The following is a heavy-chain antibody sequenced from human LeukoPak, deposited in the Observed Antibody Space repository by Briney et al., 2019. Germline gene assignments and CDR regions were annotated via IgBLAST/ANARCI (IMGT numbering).Heavy chain of an antibody. Sequence: EPGGSLRLSCAASGFTVSSNYMSWVRQAPGKGLEWVSVIYSGGSTYYADSVKGRFTISRDNSKNTLYLQMNSLRAEDTAVYYCARDVDDFWSGSGFDYWGQGTLVTVSS. CDR2: IYSGGST. D-gene: IGHD3-3*01. V-gene: IGHV3-53*05. CDR1: GFTVSSNY. J-gene: IGHJ4*02. CDR3: ARDVDDFWSGSGFDY.